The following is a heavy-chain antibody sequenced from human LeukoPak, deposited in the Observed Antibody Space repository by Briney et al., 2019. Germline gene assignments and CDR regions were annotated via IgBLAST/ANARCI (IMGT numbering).Heavy chain of an antibody. J-gene: IGHJ4*02. Sequence: GGSLRLSCAVSGVNFSSYWMSWVRQAPGKGLEWVANIKQDGSEEYYVDSVKGRFTISTDNAKNSLYLQMNSLRAEDTAVYYCACYYDSSGYFFPSTIDYWGQGTLVTVSS. V-gene: IGHV3-7*03. CDR2: IKQDGSEE. CDR1: GVNFSSYW. D-gene: IGHD3-22*01. CDR3: ACYYDSSGYFFPSTIDY.